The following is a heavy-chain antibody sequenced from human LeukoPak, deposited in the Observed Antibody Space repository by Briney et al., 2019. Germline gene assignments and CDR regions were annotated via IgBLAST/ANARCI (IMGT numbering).Heavy chain of an antibody. V-gene: IGHV3-64*01. CDR2: ISSNGVGT. CDR3: ARRLYSSSGFVDY. J-gene: IGHJ4*02. D-gene: IGHD6-6*01. Sequence: GGSLRLSCAASGFTFSNYAMHWVRQAPGKGLEYVSAISSNGVGTYYANSVKGRFTISRDNSKNTLYLQMGSLRPEDMAVYYCARRLYSSSGFVDYWGQGTLVTVSS. CDR1: GFTFSNYA.